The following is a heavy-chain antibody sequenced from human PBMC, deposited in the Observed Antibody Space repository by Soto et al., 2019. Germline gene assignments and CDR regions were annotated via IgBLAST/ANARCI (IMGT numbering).Heavy chain of an antibody. V-gene: IGHV3-30-3*01. J-gene: IGHJ4*02. CDR3: ARNYYDSSGYHNDY. Sequence: LILSCADSGFTFSRYAMHWFRQAPGKGLEWVAVISYDGSNKYYADSVKGRFTISRDNSKNTLYLQMNSLRAEDTAVYYCARNYYDSSGYHNDYWGQGTMVTVSS. CDR1: GFTFSRYA. CDR2: ISYDGSNK. D-gene: IGHD3-22*01.